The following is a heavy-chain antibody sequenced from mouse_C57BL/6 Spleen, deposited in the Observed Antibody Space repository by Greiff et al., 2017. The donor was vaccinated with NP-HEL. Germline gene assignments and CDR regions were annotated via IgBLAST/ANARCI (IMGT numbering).Heavy chain of an antibody. CDR1: GFTFTDYY. CDR3: ARYYYGSSYLYAMDY. CDR2: IRNKANGYTT. Sequence: EVQVVESGGGLVQPGGSLSLSCAASGFTFTDYYMSWVRQPQGKALEWLGFIRNKANGYTTEYSASVKGRFTISRDNSQSILYLQMNALRAEDSATYYCARYYYGSSYLYAMDYWGQGTSVTVSS. V-gene: IGHV7-3*01. D-gene: IGHD1-1*01. J-gene: IGHJ4*01.